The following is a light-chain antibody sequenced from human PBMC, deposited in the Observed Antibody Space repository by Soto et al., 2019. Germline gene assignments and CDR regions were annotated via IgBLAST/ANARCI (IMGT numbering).Light chain of an antibody. J-gene: IGKJ1*01. CDR2: DVS. CDR3: QQRSIWPRT. V-gene: IGKV3-11*01. Sequence: IVLTQSPATLSLPPVKRATLSCSTSKNISNSFICYHQKPGQAAPMLIYDVSNRATGIPARLSGSRSGTDFTLTISSLEPEDFAVYYCQQRSIWPRTFGQGAKVDI. CDR1: KNISNS.